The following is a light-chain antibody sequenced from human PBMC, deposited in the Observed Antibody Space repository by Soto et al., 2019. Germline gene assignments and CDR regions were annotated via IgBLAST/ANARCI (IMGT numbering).Light chain of an antibody. CDR1: SSDVGGYSF. V-gene: IGLV2-11*01. CDR3: CSYAGMYSVI. CDR2: DVR. J-gene: IGLJ2*01. Sequence: QSVLTQPPSVSGSPGQSVTISCSGTSSDVGGYSFLSWYQQHPGNTPKLIIYDVRNRPSGVPDRFSGSKSGNTASLTISGLQAEDEAHYYCCSYAGMYSVIFGGGTKLTVL.